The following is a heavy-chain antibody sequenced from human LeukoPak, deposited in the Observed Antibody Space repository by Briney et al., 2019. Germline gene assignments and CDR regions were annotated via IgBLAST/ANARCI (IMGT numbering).Heavy chain of an antibody. CDR2: INPADGTK. Sequence: ASVKVSCKASGYTFTSHFMNWVRQAPGQGLEWMAIINPADGTKTYAQKSQDRVTLTRDTSTNTVYMELISLRSEDTAVYYCARGVGNVFHERRILDRWGQGTLVSVSS. CDR3: ARGVGNVFHERRILDR. V-gene: IGHV1-46*01. J-gene: IGHJ5*02. CDR1: GYTFTSHF. D-gene: IGHD4-23*01.